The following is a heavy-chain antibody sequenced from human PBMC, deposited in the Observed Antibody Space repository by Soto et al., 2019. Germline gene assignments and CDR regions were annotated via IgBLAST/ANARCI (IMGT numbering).Heavy chain of an antibody. J-gene: IGHJ6*02. CDR1: GYSFTSYW. CDR2: IYPGDSDT. CDR3: ERQGIAARGSYYYGVDV. D-gene: IGHD6-6*01. Sequence: PGESLKISCKGSGYSFTSYWIGWVRQMPGKGLEWMGIIYPGDSDTRYSPSFQGQVTISADKSISTAYLQWSSLKASDTDMYYCERQGIAARGSYYYGVDVWGQGTTVTVSS. V-gene: IGHV5-51*01.